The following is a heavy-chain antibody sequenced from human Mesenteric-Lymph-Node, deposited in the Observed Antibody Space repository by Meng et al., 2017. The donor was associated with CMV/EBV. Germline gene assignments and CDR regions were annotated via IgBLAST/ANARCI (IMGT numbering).Heavy chain of an antibody. D-gene: IGHD1-20*01. CDR2: MYYSGST. Sequence: GSVSSGSHYWSWIRQPPGKGLEWIAYMYYSGSTNYNPSLRSRVTISVDTSKNQFSLKLSSVTAADTAVYYCARRGGYNWTPRYFDYWGQGTLVTVSS. V-gene: IGHV4-61*07. CDR1: GSVSSGSHY. J-gene: IGHJ4*02. CDR3: ARRGGYNWTPRYFDY.